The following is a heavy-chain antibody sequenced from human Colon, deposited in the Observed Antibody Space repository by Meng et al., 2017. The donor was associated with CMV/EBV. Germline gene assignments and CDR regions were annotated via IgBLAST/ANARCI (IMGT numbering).Heavy chain of an antibody. CDR1: GFSFSSFW. V-gene: IGHV3-7*01. J-gene: IGHJ5*02. CDR2: IRQGGGET. CDR3: ARWGFSCMSRASGRQAADWLDP. D-gene: IGHD2-8*01. Sequence: GESLKISCAASGFSFSSFWIAWVRQAPGKGLEWVASIRQGGGETYYGDSMKDRFTISRDNDNDSLFLQMSSLRVEDTAVYYCARWGFSCMSRASGRQAADWLDPWGRGTLVTDSS.